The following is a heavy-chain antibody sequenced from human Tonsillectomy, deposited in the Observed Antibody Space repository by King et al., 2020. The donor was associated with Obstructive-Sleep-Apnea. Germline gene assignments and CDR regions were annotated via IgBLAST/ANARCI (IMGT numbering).Heavy chain of an antibody. CDR2: IKQDGSEK. CDR3: ARVGLLDIVVVVATTDLPPAHYFDY. Sequence: VQLVESGGGLVQPGGSLRLSCAASGFTFSSYWMSWVRQAPGKGLEWVANIKQDGSEKYYVDSVKGRFTISRDNAKNSLYLQMNSLRAEDTAVYYCARVGLLDIVVVVATTDLPPAHYFDYWGQGTLVTVSS. D-gene: IGHD2-15*01. CDR1: GFTFSSYW. V-gene: IGHV3-7*03. J-gene: IGHJ4*02.